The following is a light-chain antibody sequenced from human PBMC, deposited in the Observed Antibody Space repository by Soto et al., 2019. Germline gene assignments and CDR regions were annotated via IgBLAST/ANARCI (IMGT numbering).Light chain of an antibody. CDR2: ETS. CDR3: QQSYSAPRT. V-gene: IGKV1-39*01. Sequence: DIQMTQSPSSLSASVGDRVTITCRASQTISSYLNWYQQKRGKAPKLLIYETSSLQSGVPSRFSGSASGTNFTLTISSLQPEDYATYYCQQSYSAPRTFGHGTKVDIK. CDR1: QTISSY. J-gene: IGKJ1*01.